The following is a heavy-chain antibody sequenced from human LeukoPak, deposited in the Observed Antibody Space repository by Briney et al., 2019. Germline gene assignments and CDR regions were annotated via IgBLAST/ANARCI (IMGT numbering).Heavy chain of an antibody. CDR3: AKDIAVAGSGGDAFDI. CDR2: ISGSGGST. CDR1: GFTFSSYA. D-gene: IGHD6-19*01. Sequence: GGSLRLSRAASGFTFSSYAMSWVRQSPGKGLEWVSAISGSGGSTYYADSVKGRFTISRDNSKNTLYLQMNSLRAEDTAVYYCAKDIAVAGSGGDAFDIWGQGTMVIVS. J-gene: IGHJ3*02. V-gene: IGHV3-23*01.